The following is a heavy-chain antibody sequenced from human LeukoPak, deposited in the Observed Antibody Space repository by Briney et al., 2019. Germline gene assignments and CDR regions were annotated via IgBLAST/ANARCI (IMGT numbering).Heavy chain of an antibody. Sequence: GGSLRLSCAASGFTFSSYEMNWVRQAPGKGLEWVAVIWYDGSNKYYADSVKGRFTISRDNSKNTLYLQMNSLRAEDTAVYYCAKDLSGIFDYWGQGTLVTVSS. CDR3: AKDLSGIFDY. J-gene: IGHJ4*02. CDR1: GFTFSSYE. V-gene: IGHV3-33*06. D-gene: IGHD3-10*01. CDR2: IWYDGSNK.